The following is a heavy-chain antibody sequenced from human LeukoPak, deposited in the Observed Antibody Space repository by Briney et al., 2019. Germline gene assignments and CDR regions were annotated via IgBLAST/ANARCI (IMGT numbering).Heavy chain of an antibody. Sequence: ASVKVSCKASGYTFTSYYMHWVRQAPGQGLEWMGWINPNSGGTNYAQKFQGRVTMTRDTSISTAYMELSRLRSDDTAVYYCARETRYCSGGSCEFDYWGQGTLVTVSS. V-gene: IGHV1-2*02. CDR1: GYTFTSYY. CDR2: INPNSGGT. CDR3: ARETRYCSGGSCEFDY. D-gene: IGHD2-15*01. J-gene: IGHJ4*02.